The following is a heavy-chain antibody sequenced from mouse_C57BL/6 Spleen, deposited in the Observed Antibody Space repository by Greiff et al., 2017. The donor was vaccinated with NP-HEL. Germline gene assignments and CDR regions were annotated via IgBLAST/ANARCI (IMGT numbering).Heavy chain of an antibody. CDR3: ARGDYDPHAMDY. CDR2: IYPRSGNT. J-gene: IGHJ4*01. D-gene: IGHD2-4*01. Sequence: VQVVESGAELARPGASVKLSCKASGYTFTSYGISWVKQRTGQGLEWIGEIYPRSGNTYYNEKFKGKATLTADKSSSTAYMELRSLTSEDSAVYFCARGDYDPHAMDYWGQGTSVTVSS. CDR1: GYTFTSYG. V-gene: IGHV1-81*01.